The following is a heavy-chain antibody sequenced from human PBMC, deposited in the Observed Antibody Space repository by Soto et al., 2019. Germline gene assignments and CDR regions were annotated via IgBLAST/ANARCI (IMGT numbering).Heavy chain of an antibody. CDR2: ISYDGSSK. CDR3: ARDPLAGTAAGVGGMDV. Sequence: PGGSLRLSCAASGFTFSSYAMHWVRQAPGKGLEWVAIISYDGSSKYYADSVKGRFTISRDNSKNTLYLQMNSLRAEDTAAYYCARDPLAGTAAGVGGMDVWGQGTTVTVS. J-gene: IGHJ6*02. CDR1: GFTFSSYA. V-gene: IGHV3-30-3*01. D-gene: IGHD6-13*01.